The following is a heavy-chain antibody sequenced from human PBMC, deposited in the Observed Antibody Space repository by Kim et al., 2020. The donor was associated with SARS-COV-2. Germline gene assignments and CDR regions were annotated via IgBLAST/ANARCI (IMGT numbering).Heavy chain of an antibody. J-gene: IGHJ4*02. CDR3: ARVSYYDSSGQYYFDY. CDR2: IYYSGSP. D-gene: IGHD3-22*01. V-gene: IGHV4-59*01. CDR1: GGSISSYY. Sequence: SETLSLTCTVSGGSISSYYWSWIRQPPGKGLEWIGYIYYSGSPNYNPSLKSRVTISVDTSKNQSSLKLSSVTAADTAVYYCARVSYYDSSGQYYFDYWGQGTLVTVSS.